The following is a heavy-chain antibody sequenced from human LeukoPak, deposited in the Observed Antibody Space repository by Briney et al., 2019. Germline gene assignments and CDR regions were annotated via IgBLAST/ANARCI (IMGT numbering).Heavy chain of an antibody. Sequence: ASVKVSCKASGYTFAGYYMHWVRQAPGQGLEWMGWINPNSGGTNYAQKFQGRVTITRNTSISTAYMELSSLRSEDTAVYFCARGPYSYDSSGAFDIWGQGTMVTVSS. V-gene: IGHV1-2*02. D-gene: IGHD3-22*01. CDR3: ARGPYSYDSSGAFDI. CDR1: GYTFAGYY. CDR2: INPNSGGT. J-gene: IGHJ3*02.